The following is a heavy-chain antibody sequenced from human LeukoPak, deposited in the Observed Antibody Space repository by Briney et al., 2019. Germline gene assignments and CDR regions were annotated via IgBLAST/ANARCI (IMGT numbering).Heavy chain of an antibody. CDR2: IYYSGDT. CDR3: ARDKQPGDY. CDR1: GDSISPYY. Sequence: SETLSLTCTVSGDSISPYYWGWVRQPPGKGLEWIGYIYYSGDTTYNPSLKSRVTMSVDTSKNQFSLKLSSVTAADTAVYYCARDKQPGDYWGQGALVTVSS. D-gene: IGHD1-1*01. V-gene: IGHV4-59*01. J-gene: IGHJ4*02.